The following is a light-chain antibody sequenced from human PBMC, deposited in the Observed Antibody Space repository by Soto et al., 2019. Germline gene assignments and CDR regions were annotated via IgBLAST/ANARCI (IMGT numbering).Light chain of an antibody. CDR3: QQYGSSPPYT. CDR2: GAS. Sequence: EIVLTQSPGTLSLSPGERATLSCRASQSVNRNYLAWYQQKPGQAPTLLMYGASSRATGIPDRFSGSGSGTDFNLPIRRLEPEDFAVYYCQQYGSSPPYTFGQGNKLEIK. V-gene: IGKV3-20*01. J-gene: IGKJ2*01. CDR1: QSVNRNY.